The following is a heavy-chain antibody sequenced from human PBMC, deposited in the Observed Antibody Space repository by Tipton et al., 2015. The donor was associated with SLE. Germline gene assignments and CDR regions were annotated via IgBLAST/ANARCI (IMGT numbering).Heavy chain of an antibody. D-gene: IGHD3-16*01. J-gene: IGHJ6*02. CDR2: ISYDGSNK. CDR1: GFTFSSYA. CDR3: ARGLGDLYGMDV. Sequence: SGFTFSSYAMHWVRQAPGKGLEWVAVISYDGSNKYYADSVKGRFTISRDNSKNTLYLQMNSLRAEDTAVYYCARGLGDLYGMDVWGQGTTVTVSS. V-gene: IGHV3-30*04.